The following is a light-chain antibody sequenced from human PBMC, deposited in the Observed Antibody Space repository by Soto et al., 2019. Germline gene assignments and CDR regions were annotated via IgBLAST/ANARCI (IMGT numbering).Light chain of an antibody. CDR3: QQRSNSRT. J-gene: IGKJ1*01. V-gene: IGKV3-11*01. Sequence: EIVLTQSPATLSLSPGERATLSCRASQSVSSYLAWYQQKPGQAPRLLIYDASNRATGIPARFSGSGSGTDFTLTISSLEPEDCAGYYCQQRSNSRTFGQGTEVDIK. CDR2: DAS. CDR1: QSVSSY.